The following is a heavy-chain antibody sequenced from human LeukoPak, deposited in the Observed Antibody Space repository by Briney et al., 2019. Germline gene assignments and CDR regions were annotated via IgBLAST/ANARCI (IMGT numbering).Heavy chain of an antibody. CDR1: GGSISSYY. Sequence: LETLSLTCTVSGGSISSYYWSWIRQPPGKGLEWIGYIYYSGSTNYNPSLKSRVTISVDTSKNQFSLKLSSVTAADTAVYYCARGGVEWPRDAFDIWGQGTMVTVSS. J-gene: IGHJ3*02. D-gene: IGHD3-3*01. CDR2: IYYSGST. CDR3: ARGGVEWPRDAFDI. V-gene: IGHV4-59*01.